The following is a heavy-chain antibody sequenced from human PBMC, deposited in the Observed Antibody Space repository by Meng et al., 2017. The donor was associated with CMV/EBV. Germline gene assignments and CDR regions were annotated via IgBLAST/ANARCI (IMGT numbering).Heavy chain of an antibody. CDR3: ASGLYSSPAYYYYGMDV. CDR1: GFTFSSYA. V-gene: IGHV3-64*02. J-gene: IGHJ6*02. Sequence: GASLMISCAASGFTFSSYAMHWVRQAPGKGLEYGSAISSNGGSTYYTDSVKGRFTISRDNSKNTLYLQMGSLRAEDMAVYYCASGLYSSPAYYYYGMDVWGQGTTVTVSS. CDR2: ISSNGGST. D-gene: IGHD6-13*01.